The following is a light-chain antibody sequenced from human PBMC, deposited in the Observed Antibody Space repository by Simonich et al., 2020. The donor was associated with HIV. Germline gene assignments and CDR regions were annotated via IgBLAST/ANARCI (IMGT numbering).Light chain of an antibody. CDR2: DVS. Sequence: QSALTQPASVSGSPGQSLTIPCTGTRRDVGSYNLVSWYQQHPGKAPKVMIYDVSKRPSGVPDRFSGSKSGNTASLTISGLQAEDEADYYCCSYAGSYTLVFGGGTKLTVL. CDR3: CSYAGSYTLV. V-gene: IGLV2-11*01. CDR1: RRDVGSYNL. J-gene: IGLJ2*01.